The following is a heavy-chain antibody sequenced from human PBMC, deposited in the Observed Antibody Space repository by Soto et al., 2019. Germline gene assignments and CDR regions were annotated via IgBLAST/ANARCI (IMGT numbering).Heavy chain of an antibody. J-gene: IGHJ4*02. CDR2: VYQSGTT. D-gene: IGHD2-2*01. CDR3: ARQPESTSYFDY. Sequence: PSETLSLGCSVCGASMRTRRDVWGWIHQAPGKGLEGIGNVYQSGTTRLNPSLKSRVSIFVDRSKNQFSLELNSATAAVRVVYYCARQPESTSYFDYWGQGILVTVSS. V-gene: IGHV4-39*01. CDR1: GASMRTRRDV.